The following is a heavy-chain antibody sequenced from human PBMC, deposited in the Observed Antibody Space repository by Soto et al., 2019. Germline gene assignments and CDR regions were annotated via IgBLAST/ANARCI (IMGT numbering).Heavy chain of an antibody. CDR1: GYTFTSYG. D-gene: IGHD6-19*01. V-gene: IGHV1-69*13. J-gene: IGHJ3*02. Sequence: ASVKVSCKASGYTFTSYGISWVRQAPGQGLEWMGGIIPIFGTANYAQKIQGRVTITADESTSTAYMELSSLRSEDTAVYYCARAYYSSGWYLGAFDIWGQGTMVTVSS. CDR2: IIPIFGTA. CDR3: ARAYYSSGWYLGAFDI.